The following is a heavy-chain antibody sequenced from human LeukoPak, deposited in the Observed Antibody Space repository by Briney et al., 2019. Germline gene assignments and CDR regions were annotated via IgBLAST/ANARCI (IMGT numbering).Heavy chain of an antibody. V-gene: IGHV4-34*01. Sequence: SETLSLTCAAYGGSFSGYYWSWIRQPPGKGLEWIGEINHSGSTNYNPSLKSRVTISVDTSKNQFSLKLSSVTAADTAVYYCARIYCSGGSCHDFDYWGQGTLVTVSS. CDR2: INHSGST. CDR3: ARIYCSGGSCHDFDY. D-gene: IGHD2-15*01. CDR1: GGSFSGYY. J-gene: IGHJ4*02.